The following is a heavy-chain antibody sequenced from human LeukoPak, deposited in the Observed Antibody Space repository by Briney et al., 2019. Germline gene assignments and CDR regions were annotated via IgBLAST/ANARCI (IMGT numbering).Heavy chain of an antibody. Sequence: SETLSLTCTVSGGSISSYYWSWIRQPAGKGLEWIGYIYYSGSTNYNPSLKSRVTISVDTSKNQFSLKLSSVTAADTAVYYCARHFDYPKAFDIWGLGTMVTVSS. CDR1: GGSISSYY. CDR2: IYYSGST. CDR3: ARHFDYPKAFDI. D-gene: IGHD3-9*01. J-gene: IGHJ3*02. V-gene: IGHV4-59*01.